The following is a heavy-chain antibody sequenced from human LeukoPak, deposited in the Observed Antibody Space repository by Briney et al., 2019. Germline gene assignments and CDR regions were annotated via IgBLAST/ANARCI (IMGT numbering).Heavy chain of an antibody. CDR3: TRDESRSISCYAQ. J-gene: IGHJ4*02. CDR2: ISSSGNYI. D-gene: IGHD2-2*01. Sequence: PGGSLRLSCAASGFTFSTYSMNWVRQAPGKGLEWVSSISSSGNYIYYADSVKGRFTVSRDNAKNSVFLQMNSLRAEDTAVYYCTRDESRSISCYAQWGQGTLVTASS. V-gene: IGHV3-21*01. CDR1: GFTFSTYS.